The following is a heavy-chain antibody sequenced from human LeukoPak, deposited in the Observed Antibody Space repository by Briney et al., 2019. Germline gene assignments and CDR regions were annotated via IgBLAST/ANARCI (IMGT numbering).Heavy chain of an antibody. CDR2: ISSSSSYI. J-gene: IGHJ2*01. V-gene: IGHV3-21*01. Sequence: GGSLRLSCAASGFTFSSYIMNWVRQAPGKGLEWVSSISSSSSYIYYADSVKGRFTISRDNAKNSLYLQMNSLRAEDTAVYYCARAWRFSYYDPWYFDLWGRGTLVTVSS. D-gene: IGHD3-22*01. CDR1: GFTFSSYI. CDR3: ARAWRFSYYDPWYFDL.